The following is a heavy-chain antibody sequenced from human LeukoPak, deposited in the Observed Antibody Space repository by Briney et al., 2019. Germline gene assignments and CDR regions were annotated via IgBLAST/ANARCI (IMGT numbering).Heavy chain of an antibody. J-gene: IGHJ5*02. CDR1: GLTFSTYG. CDR2: IWYDGSNK. V-gene: IGHV3-33*01. CDR3: ARDGGFSSSWFDH. Sequence: PGGSLRLSCAASGLTFSTYGMHWVRQAPGKGLEWVALIWYDGSNKYYADSVKGRFTISRDNSKNTLYLQMNSLRAEDTAVYYCARDGGFSSSWFDHWGQGTLVTVSS. D-gene: IGHD6-19*01.